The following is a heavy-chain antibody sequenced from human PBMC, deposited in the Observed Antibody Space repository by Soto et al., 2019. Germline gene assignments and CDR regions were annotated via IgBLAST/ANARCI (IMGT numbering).Heavy chain of an antibody. D-gene: IGHD3-3*01. J-gene: IGHJ6*03. CDR3: GRSGKDYDFWIGFYYYMDV. Sequence: ASVKVSCKASGYTFTSYDINWVRQATGQGLEWMGWMNPNSGNTGYAQKFQGRVTMTRNTSISTAYMELSSLRSEDTAVYYCGRSGKDYDFWIGFYYYMDVWGKGTTVTVPS. CDR1: GYTFTSYD. CDR2: MNPNSGNT. V-gene: IGHV1-8*01.